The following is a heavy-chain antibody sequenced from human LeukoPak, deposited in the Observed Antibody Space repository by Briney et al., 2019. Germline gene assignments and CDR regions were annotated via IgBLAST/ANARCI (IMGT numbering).Heavy chain of an antibody. D-gene: IGHD3-3*01. CDR2: IKQDGSEK. Sequence: GGSLRLSCAASGFTFSSYWMSWVRQAPGKGLEWVANIKQDGSEKYYVDSVKGRFTISRDNAKNSLYLQMNSLRAEDTAVYYCARNAYYDFWSGYCTLGAITTNKYYYYYYMDVWGKGTAVTVSS. CDR1: GFTFSSYW. J-gene: IGHJ6*03. V-gene: IGHV3-7*01. CDR3: ARNAYYDFWSGYCTLGAITTNKYYYYYYMDV.